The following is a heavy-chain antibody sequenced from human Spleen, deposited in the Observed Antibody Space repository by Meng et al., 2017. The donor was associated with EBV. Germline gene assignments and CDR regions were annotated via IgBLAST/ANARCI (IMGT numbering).Heavy chain of an antibody. D-gene: IGHD1-20*01. V-gene: IGHV1-69*01. Sequence: QVQWGQSGAEVKKPGSSVRVSCKASGGTFSSYLISWVRQAPGQGLEWMGGIIPMFRTTKYAQKFHGRVTITADESTSTAYMDLSSLTTDDTAVYYCAFRLIGTTVDDYWGQGTLVTVSS. CDR1: GGTFSSYL. J-gene: IGHJ4*02. CDR3: AFRLIGTTVDDY. CDR2: IIPMFRTT.